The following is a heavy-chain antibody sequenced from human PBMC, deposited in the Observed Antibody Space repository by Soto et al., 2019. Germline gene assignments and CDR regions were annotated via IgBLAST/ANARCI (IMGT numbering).Heavy chain of an antibody. CDR3: AGQKVGAVDY. D-gene: IGHD1-26*01. CDR1: GYTFTSYD. V-gene: IGHV1-8*01. Sequence: QVQLVQSGAEVKKPGASVKVSCKASGYTFTSYDINWVRQATGQGLEWMGWMNPNSGNTGYAQRFQARVTMTRNTSINPAYMRLSSLRSDDAAVYYCAGQKVGAVDYWGQGPLVNVSS. J-gene: IGHJ4*02. CDR2: MNPNSGNT.